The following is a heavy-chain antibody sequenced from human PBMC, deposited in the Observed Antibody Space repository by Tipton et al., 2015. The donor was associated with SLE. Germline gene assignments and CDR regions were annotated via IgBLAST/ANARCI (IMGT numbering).Heavy chain of an antibody. CDR2: INHSGST. J-gene: IGHJ6*03. Sequence: TLSFTCAVYGGSFSGYYWSWIRQSPGKGLEWIGDINHSGSTNYNPSLKSRVTISVDTSKNQFSLRLSSVTAADTAVYYCARVPGLERSYYYNYYMDVWGKGTTVTVSS. D-gene: IGHD1-1*01. CDR3: ARVPGLERSYYYNYYMDV. V-gene: IGHV4-34*01. CDR1: GGSFSGYY.